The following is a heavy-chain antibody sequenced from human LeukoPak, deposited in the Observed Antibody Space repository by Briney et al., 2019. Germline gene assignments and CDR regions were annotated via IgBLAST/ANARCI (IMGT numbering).Heavy chain of an antibody. Sequence: ASAKVSCKASGYTFTSYDINWVRQAPGQGLEWMGWISAYNGNTNYAQKLQGRVTMTTDTSTSTAYMELRSLRSDDTAVYYCARDLDSVVVGATTGGYWGQGTLVTVSS. CDR3: ARDLDSVVVGATTGGY. CDR2: ISAYNGNT. D-gene: IGHD1-26*01. CDR1: GYTFTSYD. J-gene: IGHJ4*02. V-gene: IGHV1-18*01.